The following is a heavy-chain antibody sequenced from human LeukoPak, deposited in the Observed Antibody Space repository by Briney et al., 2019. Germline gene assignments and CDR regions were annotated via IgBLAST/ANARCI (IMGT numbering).Heavy chain of an antibody. Sequence: SVKVSCKASGDTFSSYSIIWVRQAPGQALECMGGIIPIFCTAHYAQRFQGRVTITADESTSTADMELSSLRSEDTAVYYCAREKSVVVVAATRRETGIFDYWGQGTLVTVSS. CDR3: AREKSVVVVAATRRETGIFDY. V-gene: IGHV1-69*13. CDR2: IIPIFCTA. J-gene: IGHJ4*02. D-gene: IGHD2-15*01. CDR1: GDTFSSYS.